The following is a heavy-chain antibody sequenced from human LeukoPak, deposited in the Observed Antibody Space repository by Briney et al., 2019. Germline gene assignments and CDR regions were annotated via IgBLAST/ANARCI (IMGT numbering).Heavy chain of an antibody. CDR2: IYYSGST. D-gene: IGHD3-3*01. V-gene: IGHV4-59*01. CDR1: GGSISSYY. CDR3: ARDIKATYYDFWSGYSETDAFDI. J-gene: IGHJ3*02. Sequence: PSETLSLTCTVSGGSISSYYWSWIRQPPGKGLEWIVYIYYSGSTNYNPSLKSRVTISVDTSKNQFSLKLSSVTAADTAVYYCARDIKATYYDFWSGYSETDAFDIWGQGTMVTVSS.